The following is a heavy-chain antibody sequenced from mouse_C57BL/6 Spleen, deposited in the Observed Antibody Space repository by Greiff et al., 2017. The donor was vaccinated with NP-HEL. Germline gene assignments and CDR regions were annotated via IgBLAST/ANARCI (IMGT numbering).Heavy chain of an antibody. CDR3: ERREPIYDGYYYAMDY. J-gene: IGHJ4*01. Sequence: EVQLQQSGPELVKPGASVKISCKASGYSFTGYYMNWVKQSPEKSLEWIGEINPSTGGTTYNQKFKAKATLTVDKSSSTAYMQLKSLTSEDSAVYYCERREPIYDGYYYAMDYWGQGTSVTVSS. CDR1: GYSFTGYY. V-gene: IGHV1-42*01. CDR2: INPSTGGT. D-gene: IGHD2-3*01.